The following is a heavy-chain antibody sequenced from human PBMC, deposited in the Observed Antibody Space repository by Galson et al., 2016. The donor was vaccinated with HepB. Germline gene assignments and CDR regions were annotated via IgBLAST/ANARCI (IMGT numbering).Heavy chain of an antibody. J-gene: IGHJ4*02. Sequence: SLRLSCAASGFTLNSYAMHWVRRAPGKGLEWVAVISYDGSSKYYADSVKGRFTISRDNSKNTLYLQMNSLRAEDTAVYYCARIYYEILTGLTPWYYFDSWGQGTLVTVSS. CDR1: GFTLNSYA. V-gene: IGHV3-30-3*01. CDR3: ARIYYEILTGLTPWYYFDS. D-gene: IGHD3-9*01. CDR2: ISYDGSSK.